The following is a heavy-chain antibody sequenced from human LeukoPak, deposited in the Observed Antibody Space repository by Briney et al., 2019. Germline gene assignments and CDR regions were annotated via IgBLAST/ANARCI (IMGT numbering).Heavy chain of an antibody. Sequence: PSGTLSLTCDVSGVSINTCCYYWTWIRQPPGKGLEWIGYKYYSGSTRYNSALRSRITISLDSSKNQFSLRLTSVTAADTAVYYCARGSSYGFDFDSWGPGTLVIVSS. CDR3: ARGSSYGFDFDS. CDR2: KYYSGST. D-gene: IGHD5-18*01. J-gene: IGHJ4*02. V-gene: IGHV4-61*01. CDR1: GVSINTCCYY.